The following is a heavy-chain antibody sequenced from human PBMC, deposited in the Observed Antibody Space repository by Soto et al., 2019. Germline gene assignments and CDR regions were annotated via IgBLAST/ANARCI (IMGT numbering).Heavy chain of an antibody. CDR3: ARERSVGYCITTTCPKPFYYHAMDV. CDR2: IIPIFGTP. J-gene: IGHJ6*02. D-gene: IGHD2-2*01. Sequence: SVQVSCKASGGTFTNYAFSWVRQDPGQGLEWMGGIIPIFGTPDYAQKFQGRVTITADESTRTASMELSSLRSDETAVYYCARERSVGYCITTTCPKPFYYHAMDVWGQGTTFTVSS. V-gene: IGHV1-69*13. CDR1: GGTFTNYA.